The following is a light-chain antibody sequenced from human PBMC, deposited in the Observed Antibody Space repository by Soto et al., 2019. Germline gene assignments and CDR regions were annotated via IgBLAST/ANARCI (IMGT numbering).Light chain of an antibody. CDR1: SSNIGAGYD. V-gene: IGLV1-40*01. CDR2: GNS. J-gene: IGLJ1*01. CDR3: QSYDSSVSDTYV. Sequence: QSVLTQPPSVSGAPGQRVTISCTGSSSNIGAGYDVHWYQQLPGTAPKLLIYGNSNRPSGVPDRFSGSKSGTSASLAITGLQAEDEADYYCQSYDSSVSDTYVFGTGTKLTVL.